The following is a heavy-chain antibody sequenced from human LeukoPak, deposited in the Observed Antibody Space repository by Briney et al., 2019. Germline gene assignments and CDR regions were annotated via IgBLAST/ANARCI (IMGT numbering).Heavy chain of an antibody. CDR1: GFTFSSYS. CDR3: ARAGTWFGEYGMDV. CDR2: IYSGGST. J-gene: IGHJ6*02. V-gene: IGHV3-53*01. Sequence: GGSLRLSCAASGFTFSSYSMNWVRQAPGKGLEWVSVIYSGGSTYYADSVKGRFTISRDNAKNSLYLQMNSLRAEDTAVYYCARAGTWFGEYGMDVRGQGTTVTVSS. D-gene: IGHD3-10*01.